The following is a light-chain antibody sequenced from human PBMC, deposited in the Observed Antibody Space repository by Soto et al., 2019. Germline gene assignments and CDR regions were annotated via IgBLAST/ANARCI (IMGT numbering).Light chain of an antibody. CDR2: EVG. CDR3: SSYTSANSVV. CDR1: SSDVGGYNY. V-gene: IGLV2-14*01. Sequence: QSALTQPASVSGSPGQSITISCTGTSSDVGGYNYVSWYLQHPGKAPKLLIYEVGYRPSGVSNRFSGSKSGNTASLTISGLQAEDEADYYCSSYTSANSVVFGGGTQLTVL. J-gene: IGLJ2*01.